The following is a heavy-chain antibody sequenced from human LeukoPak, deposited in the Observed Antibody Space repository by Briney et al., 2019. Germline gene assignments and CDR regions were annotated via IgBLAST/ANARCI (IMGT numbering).Heavy chain of an antibody. CDR1: GYTFTGYY. V-gene: IGHV1-69*06. D-gene: IGHD6-13*01. J-gene: IGHJ4*02. Sequence: SVKVSCKASGYTFTGYYMHWVRQAPGQGLEWMGGIIPIFGTANYAQKFQGRVTITADKSTSTAYMELSSLRSEDTAVYYCARTRSSSSSWYGQFDYWGQGTLVTVSS. CDR3: ARTRSSSSSWYGQFDY. CDR2: IIPIFGTA.